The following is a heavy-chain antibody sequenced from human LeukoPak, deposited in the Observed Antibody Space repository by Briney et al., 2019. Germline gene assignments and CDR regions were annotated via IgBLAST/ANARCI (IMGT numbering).Heavy chain of an antibody. J-gene: IGHJ1*01. Sequence: PSETLSLTCAVYGGSFSGYYWSWIRQPPGKGLEWIGEINHSGSTNYNPSLKSRVTISVDTSKNQFSLKLSSVTAADTAVYYCARRPRYGDYVRYFQHGGQGTLVTVSS. CDR2: INHSGST. V-gene: IGHV4-34*01. CDR1: GGSFSGYY. CDR3: ARRPRYGDYVRYFQH. D-gene: IGHD4-17*01.